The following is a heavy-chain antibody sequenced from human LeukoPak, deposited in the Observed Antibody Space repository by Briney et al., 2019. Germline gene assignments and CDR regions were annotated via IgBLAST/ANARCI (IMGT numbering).Heavy chain of an antibody. D-gene: IGHD6-6*01. Sequence: PGRSLRLSCAASGFTFSSYAMHWVRQAPGKGLEWVAVISYDGSNKYYADSVKGRFTISRDNSKNTLYLQMNSLRAKDTAVYYCAREHSSIAAQPFDYWGQGTLVTVSS. CDR2: ISYDGSNK. V-gene: IGHV3-30-3*01. J-gene: IGHJ4*02. CDR1: GFTFSSYA. CDR3: AREHSSIAAQPFDY.